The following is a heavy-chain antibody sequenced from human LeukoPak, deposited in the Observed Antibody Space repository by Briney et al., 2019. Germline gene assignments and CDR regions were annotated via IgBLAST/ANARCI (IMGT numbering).Heavy chain of an antibody. CDR1: GFTFRSYE. CDR3: ARYQYSASSINWFDP. D-gene: IGHD5-12*01. Sequence: PGGPLRLSCAASGFTFRSYEMNWVRKAPGKGLEWVSYISSSGSSIYYADSVKGRFTISRDNAKNSLYLQMNSLRAEDTAVYYCARYQYSASSINWFDPWGQGTLVTVSS. CDR2: ISSSGSSI. J-gene: IGHJ5*02. V-gene: IGHV3-48*03.